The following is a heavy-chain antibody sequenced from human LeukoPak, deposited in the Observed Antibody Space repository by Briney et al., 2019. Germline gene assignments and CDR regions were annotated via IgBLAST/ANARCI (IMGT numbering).Heavy chain of an antibody. CDR2: IYTSGST. Sequence: SETLSLTCTVSGGSISSGSYYWSWIRQPAGKGLEWIGRIYTSGSTNYNPSLKSRVTISVDTSKNQFSLKLSSVTAADAAVYYCARAMVGYYDSSGYYYFDYWGQGTLVTVSS. CDR3: ARAMVGYYDSSGYYYFDY. J-gene: IGHJ4*02. D-gene: IGHD3-22*01. CDR1: GGSISSGSYY. V-gene: IGHV4-61*02.